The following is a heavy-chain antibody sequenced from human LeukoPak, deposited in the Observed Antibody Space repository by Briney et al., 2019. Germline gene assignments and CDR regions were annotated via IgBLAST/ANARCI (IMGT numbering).Heavy chain of an antibody. CDR2: ISGSGGST. V-gene: IGHV3-23*01. J-gene: IGHJ4*02. D-gene: IGHD3-22*01. Sequence: PGGSLRLSCAASGFTFSSYVMSWVRQAPGKGLEWVSTISGSGGSTYYTDSVKGRSTFSRTNSQNTLYLQMNSLRAEDTALYYCAKRIDANYYDSSGGQGTLVTVSS. CDR3: AKRIDANYYDSS. CDR1: GFTFSSYV.